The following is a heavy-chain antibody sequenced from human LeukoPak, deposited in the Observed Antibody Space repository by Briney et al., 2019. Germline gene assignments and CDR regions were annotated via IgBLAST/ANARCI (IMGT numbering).Heavy chain of an antibody. D-gene: IGHD5-18*01. V-gene: IGHV3-11*01. CDR3: AGVGTAMVFYYYHYMDV. CDR2: ISSGGSTI. CDR1: GFTFSDYY. Sequence: GGSLRLSCAASGFTFSDYYMTWIRQAPGKGLEWVSYISSGGSTIYYADSVKGRFTISRDNAKNSLYLQMNSLRAEDTAVYYCAGVGTAMVFYYYHYMDVRGKGTTVTVSS. J-gene: IGHJ6*03.